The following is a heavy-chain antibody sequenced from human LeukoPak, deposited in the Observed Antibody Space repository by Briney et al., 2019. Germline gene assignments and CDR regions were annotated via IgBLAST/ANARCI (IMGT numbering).Heavy chain of an antibody. CDR2: IYYSGST. CDR3: ASSPRKGYYYGSSGLYYFDY. J-gene: IGHJ4*02. D-gene: IGHD3-22*01. V-gene: IGHV4-39*01. CDR1: GGSISSSSYY. Sequence: SETLSLTCTVSGGSISSSSYYWGWIRQPPGKGLEWIGSIYYSGSTYYNPSLKSRVTISVDTSKNQFSLKLSSVTAADTAVYYCASSPRKGYYYGSSGLYYFDYWGQGTLVTVSS.